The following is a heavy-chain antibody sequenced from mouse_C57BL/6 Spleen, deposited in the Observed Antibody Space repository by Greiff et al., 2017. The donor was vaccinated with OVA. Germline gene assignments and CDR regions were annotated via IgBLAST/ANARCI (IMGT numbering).Heavy chain of an antibody. V-gene: IGHV1-69*01. J-gene: IGHJ2*01. CDR2: IDPSDSYT. D-gene: IGHD1-1*01. CDR1: GYTFTSYW. Sequence: QVQLQQPGAELVMPGASVKLSCKASGYTFTSYWMHWVKQRPGQGLEWIGEIDPSDSYTNYNQKFKGKSTLTVDKSSSTAYMQLSSLTSEDSAVYYWARSGSSSYYVDFWGQGTTLTVSS. CDR3: ARSGSSSYYVDF.